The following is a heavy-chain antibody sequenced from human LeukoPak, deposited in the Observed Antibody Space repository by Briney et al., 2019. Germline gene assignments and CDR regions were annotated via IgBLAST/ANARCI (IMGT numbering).Heavy chain of an antibody. V-gene: IGHV1-2*02. Sequence: GASVKVSCKTSGYTFTHYFIHWVRQAPGQGLEWMSWINPSSGSTNYAQKFQGRVTVTRDTSVTTAYMELSRLRSDDTAVYYCTRAKRVIFDYWGQGTLVTVSS. CDR2: INPSSGST. D-gene: IGHD1-1*01. CDR3: TRAKRVIFDY. J-gene: IGHJ4*02. CDR1: GYTFTHYF.